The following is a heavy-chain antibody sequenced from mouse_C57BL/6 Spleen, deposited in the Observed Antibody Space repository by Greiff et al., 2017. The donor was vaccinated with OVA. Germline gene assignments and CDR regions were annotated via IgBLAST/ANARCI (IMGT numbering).Heavy chain of an antibody. CDR3: ARRRRYYYGSSYWYFDV. CDR1: GYTFTDYY. CDR2: INPNNGGT. J-gene: IGHJ1*03. Sequence: VQLQQSGPELVKPGASVKISCKASGYTFTDYYMNWVKQSHGKSLEWIGDINPNNGGTSYNQKFKGKATLTVDKSSSTAYMELRSLTSEDSAVYYCARRRRYYYGSSYWYFDVWGTGTTVTVSS. D-gene: IGHD1-1*01. V-gene: IGHV1-26*01.